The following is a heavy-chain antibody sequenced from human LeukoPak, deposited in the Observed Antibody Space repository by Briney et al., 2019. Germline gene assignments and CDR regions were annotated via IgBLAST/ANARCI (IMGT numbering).Heavy chain of an antibody. J-gene: IGHJ4*02. V-gene: IGHV3-74*01. CDR3: ARDNLMGIAAAGPSDY. Sequence: GGSLRLSCAASGFTFSSYWMPWVRQAPGKGLVWVSRINSDGSSTSYADSVKGRFTISRDNAKNTLYLQMNSLRAEDTAVYYCARDNLMGIAAAGPSDYWDQGTLVTVSS. CDR1: GFTFSSYW. CDR2: INSDGSST. D-gene: IGHD6-13*01.